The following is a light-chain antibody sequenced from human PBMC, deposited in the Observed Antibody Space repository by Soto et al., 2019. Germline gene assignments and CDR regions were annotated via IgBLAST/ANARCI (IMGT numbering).Light chain of an antibody. V-gene: IGKV1-39*01. CDR3: QESYSTS. J-gene: IGKJ1*01. Sequence: IMMTQSPPTLSVSPGERATLPCRASQYISTYLNWYQQKPGKAPKLLIYVASNLQSGVPSRFSGSGSGTDFTLTISSLQPEDIATYYCQESYSTSFGQGTKVDIK. CDR1: QYISTY. CDR2: VAS.